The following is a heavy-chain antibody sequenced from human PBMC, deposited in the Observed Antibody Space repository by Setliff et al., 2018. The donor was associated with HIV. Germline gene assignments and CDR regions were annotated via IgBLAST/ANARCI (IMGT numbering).Heavy chain of an antibody. J-gene: IGHJ6*02. Sequence: GSLRLSCAASGFTFSDNYWSWIRQSPGKGLEWIGEINHSGRTKYSPSLRSRVTISVDTSKNQFSLKLSSVTAADTAVYYCAREDYYYYGMDVWGQGTTVTVSS. V-gene: IGHV4-34*01. CDR3: AREDYYYYGMDV. CDR1: GFTFSDNY. CDR2: INHSGRT.